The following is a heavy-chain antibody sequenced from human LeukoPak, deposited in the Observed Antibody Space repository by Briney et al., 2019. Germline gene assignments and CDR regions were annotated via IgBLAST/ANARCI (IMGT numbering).Heavy chain of an antibody. J-gene: IGHJ4*02. V-gene: IGHV1-18*01. CDR2: ISAYNGNT. CDR1: GYTFTXYG. Sequence: VKVSCKASGYTFTXYGISWVRQAPGQGLEWMGWISAYNGNTNYAQKLQGRVTMTTDTSTSTAYMELRSLRSDDTAVYYCARRGQYYYDSTAYYYDDYWGQGTLVTVSS. D-gene: IGHD3-22*01. CDR3: ARRGQYYYDSTAYYYDDY.